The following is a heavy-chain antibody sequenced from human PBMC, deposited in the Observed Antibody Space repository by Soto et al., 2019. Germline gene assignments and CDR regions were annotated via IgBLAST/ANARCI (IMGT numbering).Heavy chain of an antibody. CDR2: IYPGDYDT. CDR3: ATLVKNGNDY. V-gene: IGHV5-51*01. D-gene: IGHD1-1*01. Sequence: SLKISCRGSGYSFTTHWVGWVRQMAGKGLEWMGIIYPGDYDTRYSPSFQGQVTISADKSISTAYLQWSSLKASDTAMYYCATLVKNGNDYWGQGTLVTVSS. J-gene: IGHJ4*02. CDR1: GYSFTTHW.